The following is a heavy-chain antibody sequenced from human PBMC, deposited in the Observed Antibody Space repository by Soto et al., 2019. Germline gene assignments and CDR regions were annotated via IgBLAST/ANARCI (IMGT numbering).Heavy chain of an antibody. D-gene: IGHD3-16*02. J-gene: IGHJ6*02. CDR2: IIPIFGTA. Sequence: SVKVSCKASGGTFSSYAISWVRQAPGQGLEWMGGIIPIFGTANYAQKFQGRVTITADESTSTAYMELSSLRSEDTAVYYCARVPRGSYRFPYYYYGMDVWGRGTTVTVSS. CDR3: ARVPRGSYRFPYYYYGMDV. V-gene: IGHV1-69*13. CDR1: GGTFSSYA.